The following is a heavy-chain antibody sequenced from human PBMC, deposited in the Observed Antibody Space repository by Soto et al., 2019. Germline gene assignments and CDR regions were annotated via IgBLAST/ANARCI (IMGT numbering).Heavy chain of an antibody. CDR2: INAGNGNT. Sequence: ASVKVSCKASGYTFTSYAMHWVRQAPGQRLEWMGWINAGNGNTKYSQKLQGRVTITRDTSASTAYMELSSLRSEDTAVYYCARARDPFLEWLPFDYWGQGTLVTVSS. V-gene: IGHV1-3*01. CDR3: ARARDPFLEWLPFDY. CDR1: GYTFTSYA. D-gene: IGHD3-3*02. J-gene: IGHJ4*02.